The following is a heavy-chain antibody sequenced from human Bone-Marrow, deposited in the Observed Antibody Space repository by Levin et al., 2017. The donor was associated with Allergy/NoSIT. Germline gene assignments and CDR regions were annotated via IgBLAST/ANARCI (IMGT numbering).Heavy chain of an antibody. V-gene: IGHV3-9*01. CDR1: GFTFDDYA. J-gene: IGHJ4*02. Sequence: GGSLRLSCAASGFTFDDYAMHWVRQAPGKGLEWVSGISWNSGSIGYADSVKGRFTISRDNAKNSLYLQMNSLRAEDTALYYCAKGSEYSSSSRPDYWGQGTLVTVSS. CDR3: AKGSEYSSSSRPDY. CDR2: ISWNSGSI. D-gene: IGHD6-6*01.